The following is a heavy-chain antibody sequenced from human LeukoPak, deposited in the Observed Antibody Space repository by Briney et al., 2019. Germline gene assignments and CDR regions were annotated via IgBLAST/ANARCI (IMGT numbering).Heavy chain of an antibody. CDR2: ISGSGGST. V-gene: IGHV3-23*01. CDR3: AKVATWTYFDS. D-gene: IGHD3/OR15-3a*01. Sequence: PGGSLRLSCAASGFTFASYAMTWVRQAPGKGLEWFSAISGSGGSTYYADSVKGRFTISRDNYKNTLYLQMNSLGADDTAVYYCAKVATWTYFDSWGQGPLVTVSS. J-gene: IGHJ4*02. CDR1: GFTFASYA.